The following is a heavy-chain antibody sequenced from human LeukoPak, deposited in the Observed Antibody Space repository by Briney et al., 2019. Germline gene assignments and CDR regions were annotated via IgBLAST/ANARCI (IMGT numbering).Heavy chain of an antibody. D-gene: IGHD6-13*01. V-gene: IGHV3-30*04. CDR1: GFTFSSFA. J-gene: IGHJ4*02. CDR2: ISYDGSNK. Sequence: PGRSLRLSCAASGFTFSSFAMHWVRQAPGKGLEWVAVISYDGSNKYYADSVKGRFTISRDNSKNTLYLQMNSLTADDTAVYYCARDDRGIAAAGFFDYWGQGTLDTVSS. CDR3: ARDDRGIAAAGFFDY.